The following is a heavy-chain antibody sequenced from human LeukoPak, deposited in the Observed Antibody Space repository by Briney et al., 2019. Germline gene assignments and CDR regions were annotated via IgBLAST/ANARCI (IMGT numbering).Heavy chain of an antibody. CDR1: GFTFSSYA. V-gene: IGHV3-23*01. D-gene: IGHD2-2*02. CDR3: AKAGGRYCSSATCNRYDY. Sequence: PGGSLRLSCAASGFTFSSYAMGWVRQAPGKGLEWVSAISGSGGSTYYADSVKGRFTISRDNSKNTLYLQMNSLRAEDTAVYYCAKAGGRYCSSATCNRYDYWGQGALVIVSS. J-gene: IGHJ4*02. CDR2: ISGSGGST.